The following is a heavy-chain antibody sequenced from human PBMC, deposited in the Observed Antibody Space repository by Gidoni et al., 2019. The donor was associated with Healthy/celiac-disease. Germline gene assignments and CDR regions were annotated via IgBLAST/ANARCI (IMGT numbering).Heavy chain of an antibody. V-gene: IGHV3-21*01. J-gene: IGHJ6*02. CDR3: ASGGVVVDAKGGDV. CDR1: RSTFRSYR. CDR2: ISSSRSCI. Sequence: VPLVASGGGLVTPGGSLRLSCAASRSTFRSYRLNWVRQAPGQGREWVSSISSSRSCIYYADSGNGRFTISRDNAKNSLDLKMKSLRAEDTAVYYCASGGVVVDAKGGDVWGQGTTVTVS. D-gene: IGHD2-15*01.